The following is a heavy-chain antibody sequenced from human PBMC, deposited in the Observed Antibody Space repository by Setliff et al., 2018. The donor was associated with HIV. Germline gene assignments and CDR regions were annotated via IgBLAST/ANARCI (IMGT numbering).Heavy chain of an antibody. V-gene: IGHV4-39*01. CDR2: IYYSGST. CDR1: GGSFSDYY. D-gene: IGHD6-6*01. J-gene: IGHJ4*02. Sequence: PSETLSLTCALYGGSFSDYYWGWIRQPPGKGLEWIGSIYYSGSTYYNPSLKSRVTISVDTSKNQFSLKLSSVTAADTAVYYCARRLAARRGFIDYWGQGTLVTGLL. CDR3: ARRLAARRGFIDY.